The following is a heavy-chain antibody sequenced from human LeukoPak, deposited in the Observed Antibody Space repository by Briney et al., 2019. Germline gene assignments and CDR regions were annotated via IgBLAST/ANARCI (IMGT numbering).Heavy chain of an antibody. Sequence: GGSLRLSCAASGFTFSRYWMSWVRQAPGKGLEWVASINQDESAKFYVDSVKGRFTISRDNAKNLLYLQMNSLRAEDTAVYYCAREDASSWDYWGQGILVTVSS. J-gene: IGHJ4*02. D-gene: IGHD6-13*01. CDR2: INQDESAK. CDR3: AREDASSWDY. CDR1: GFTFSRYW. V-gene: IGHV3-7*01.